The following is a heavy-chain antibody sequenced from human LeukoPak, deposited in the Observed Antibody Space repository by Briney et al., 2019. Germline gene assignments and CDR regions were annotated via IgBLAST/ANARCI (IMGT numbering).Heavy chain of an antibody. CDR2: IKKDGSEK. Sequence: GGSLRLSCAASGFTLSSYWMSWVRQPPGKGLEWVANIKKDGSEKWYVDSVEGRFTISRDHAKNSLYLQMNSLRVAYTAVYYCVRSGTSASFDYWGQGTRVTVSS. CDR3: VRSGTSASFDY. J-gene: IGHJ4*02. V-gene: IGHV3-7*01. CDR1: GFTLSSYW. D-gene: IGHD3-10*01.